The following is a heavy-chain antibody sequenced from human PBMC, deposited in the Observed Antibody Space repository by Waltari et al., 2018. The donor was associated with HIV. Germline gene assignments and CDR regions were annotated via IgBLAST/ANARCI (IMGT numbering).Heavy chain of an antibody. CDR2: IYASGNT. CDR3: ARARVRSGYGLYYYYGMDV. CDR1: GGSTSSGSSH. J-gene: IGHJ6*02. Sequence: QVQLQESGPGLVKPSQTLSLPCTVPGGSTSSGSSHWSWIRQPAGRGLEWIGRIYASGNTDYNPSLKSRVTISVDTSKNQFSLKLTSVTAADTAVYYCARARVRSGYGLYYYYGMDVWGQGTTVTVSS. D-gene: IGHD5-12*01. V-gene: IGHV4-61*02.